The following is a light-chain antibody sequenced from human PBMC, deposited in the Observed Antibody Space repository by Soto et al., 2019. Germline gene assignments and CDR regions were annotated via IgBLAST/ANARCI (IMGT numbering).Light chain of an antibody. CDR1: QSISFSY. Sequence: EIVLTQSPGTLSLSPGERATLSCRASQSISFSYLAWYQQKPGQAPRLLIYDASTRVTGVPDRFSGSGSGTDFTLTISRLEPEDFAVYYCQPYGSSSMYTFGQGTNLEIK. J-gene: IGKJ2*01. CDR2: DAS. V-gene: IGKV3-20*01. CDR3: QPYGSSSMYT.